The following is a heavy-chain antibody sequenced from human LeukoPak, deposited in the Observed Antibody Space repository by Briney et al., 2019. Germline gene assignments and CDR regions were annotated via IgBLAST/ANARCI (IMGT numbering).Heavy chain of an antibody. CDR1: GFTFDDYA. CDR3: AKGTYCSSTSCAFDI. Sequence: HSGRSLRLSCAASGFTFDDYAMHWVRHAPGKGLEWVSGISWNSGSIAYADSVKGRFTISRDNAKNSLYLQMNSLRAEDMALYYCAKGTYCSSTSCAFDIWGQGTMVTVSS. J-gene: IGHJ3*02. V-gene: IGHV3-9*03. D-gene: IGHD2-2*01. CDR2: ISWNSGSI.